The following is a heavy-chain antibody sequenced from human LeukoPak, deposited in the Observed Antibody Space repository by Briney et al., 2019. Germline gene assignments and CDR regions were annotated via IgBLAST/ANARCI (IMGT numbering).Heavy chain of an antibody. J-gene: IGHJ4*02. CDR3: ASIVKYYGSGSYYKN. V-gene: IGHV4-59*01. CDR2: IYYSGST. Sequence: PSETLSLTCTVSGGSITSYYCSWIRQPPGKGLEWIGNIYYSGSTNYNPSLKSRVTISIDTSKNQFSLKLSSVTAADTAVYYCASIVKYYGSGSYYKNWGQGTLVTVSS. CDR1: GGSITSYY. D-gene: IGHD3-10*01.